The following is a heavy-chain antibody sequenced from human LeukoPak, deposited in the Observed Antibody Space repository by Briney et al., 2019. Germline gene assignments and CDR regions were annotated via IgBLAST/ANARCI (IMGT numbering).Heavy chain of an antibody. D-gene: IGHD1-26*01. CDR1: GGSISSYY. V-gene: IGHV4-59*01. J-gene: IGHJ4*02. Sequence: SETLSLTCSVSGGSISSYYWSWIRQPPGKGLEWIGYIYYSGSTNYNPSLKSRVTISVDTSKNQFSLKLSSVTAADTAVYYCAGYRGIYYSGGYTYWGQGTLVTVSS. CDR2: IYYSGST. CDR3: AGYRGIYYSGGYTY.